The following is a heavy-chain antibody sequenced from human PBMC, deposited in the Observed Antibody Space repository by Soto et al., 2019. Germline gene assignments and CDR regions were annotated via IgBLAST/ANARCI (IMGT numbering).Heavy chain of an antibody. CDR1: GFTFSSYA. CDR2: ISGSGGST. Sequence: GGSLRLSCAASGFTFSSYAMSWVRQAPGKGLEWVSAISGSGGSTYYADSVKGRFTISRDNSKNTLYLQMNSLRAEDTAVYYCAKDSQYYDFWSGYYTEYFQHWGQGTLVTVSS. J-gene: IGHJ1*01. CDR3: AKDSQYYDFWSGYYTEYFQH. D-gene: IGHD3-3*01. V-gene: IGHV3-23*01.